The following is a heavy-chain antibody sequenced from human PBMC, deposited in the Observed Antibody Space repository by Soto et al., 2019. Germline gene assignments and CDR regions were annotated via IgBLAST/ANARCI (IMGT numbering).Heavy chain of an antibody. CDR1: GDSVSSNNAA. CDR2: TYYRSRWYN. J-gene: IGHJ6*03. D-gene: IGHD1-7*01. Sequence: SQTLSLTCAISGDSVSSNNAAWNWIRQSPSRGLEWLGRTYYRSRWYNDYAVSVKSRITVNPDTSKNQFSLQLTSVIPEDTAVYYCAGTTSHYWYYMDVWGKGTTVTVSS. V-gene: IGHV6-1*01. CDR3: AGTTSHYWYYMDV.